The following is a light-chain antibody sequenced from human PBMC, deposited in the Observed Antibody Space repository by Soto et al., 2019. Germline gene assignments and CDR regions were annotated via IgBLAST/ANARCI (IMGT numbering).Light chain of an antibody. CDR3: ISYTVSRSYV. J-gene: IGLJ1*01. Sequence: QSVLTQPASVSGSPGQSLTISCTGTTSDIGFYDYVSWYQQYPGKAPKLLIYGVTIRPSGISNRFSGSKSGSTASLTISGLRDEDEADYYCISYTVSRSYVFGTGTKLTVL. CDR1: TSDIGFYDY. V-gene: IGLV2-14*01. CDR2: GVT.